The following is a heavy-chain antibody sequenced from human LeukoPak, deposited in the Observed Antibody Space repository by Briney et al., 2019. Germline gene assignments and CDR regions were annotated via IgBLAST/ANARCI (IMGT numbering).Heavy chain of an antibody. CDR2: IVVGSGNT. CDR3: VADVVSAVGVLAS. V-gene: IGHV1-58*01. D-gene: IGHD2-15*01. CDR1: GFTFLKSA. Sequence: GASVRVSCKDSGFTFLKSAVQWVRQTRGQRLEWIGWIVVGSGNTNYAQKFSEKVTITRGMSTSTAYMELSSLRSEDTAVYYCVADVVSAVGVLASWGQGTLVTVSS. J-gene: IGHJ5*02.